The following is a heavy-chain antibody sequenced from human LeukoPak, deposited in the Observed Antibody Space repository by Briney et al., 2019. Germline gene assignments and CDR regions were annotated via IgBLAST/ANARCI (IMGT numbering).Heavy chain of an antibody. CDR2: KKFRSKWYH. D-gene: IGHD7-27*01. CDR3: ARTSNWAFDY. J-gene: IGHJ4*02. CDR1: GDSVSSNSVC. V-gene: IGHV6-1*01. Sequence: SQTLSLTCALSGDSVSSNSVCWHWIRQSPWRGLEWLVRKKFRSKWYHDYAVAVKSRLSVNPDTSTNQFSLQLNSVTPDDTAVYYCARTSNWAFDYWGQGTLVTVSS.